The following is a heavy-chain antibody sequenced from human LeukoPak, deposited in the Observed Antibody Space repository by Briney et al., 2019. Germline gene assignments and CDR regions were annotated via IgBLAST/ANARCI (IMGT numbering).Heavy chain of an antibody. V-gene: IGHV3-21*01. CDR2: ISSSSSYI. CDR3: ARDGTAAEDY. Sequence: GGSLRLSCTASGFTFSSYSMNWVRQAPGKGLEWVSSISSSSSYIYCADSVKGRFTISRDNAKNSLYLQMNSLRAEDTAVYYCARDGTAAEDYWGQGTLVTVSS. J-gene: IGHJ4*02. CDR1: GFTFSSYS. D-gene: IGHD6-13*01.